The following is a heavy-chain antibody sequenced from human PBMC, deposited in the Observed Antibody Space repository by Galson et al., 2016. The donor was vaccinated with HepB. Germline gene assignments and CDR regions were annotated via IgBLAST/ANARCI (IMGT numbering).Heavy chain of an antibody. CDR2: ISHIFGTT. J-gene: IGHJ6*03. CDR1: GGTFSTYD. Sequence: SVKVSCKASGGTFSTYDFNWVRQAPGQGLEWMGGISHIFGTTEYAQKFQGSVTITADESTSTGYMEISSLRSEDTAVYYCATVRRDTSSSGQFYYFYMDVWGIGTTVTVSS. D-gene: IGHD6-6*01. V-gene: IGHV1-69*13. CDR3: ATVRRDTSSSGQFYYFYMDV.